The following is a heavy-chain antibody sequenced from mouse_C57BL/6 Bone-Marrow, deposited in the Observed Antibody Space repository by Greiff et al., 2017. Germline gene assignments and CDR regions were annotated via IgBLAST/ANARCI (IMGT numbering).Heavy chain of an antibody. Sequence: EVQLQQSGPELVKPGASVKISCKASGYTFTDYYMNWVKQSHGKSLEWIGDINPNNGGTSYNQKFKGKATLTVDKSSSTAYMELRSLTSEDSAVYDCARSDYGRGDYAMDYWGQGTSVTVSS. CDR3: ARSDYGRGDYAMDY. J-gene: IGHJ4*01. CDR1: GYTFTDYY. CDR2: INPNNGGT. D-gene: IGHD2-1*01. V-gene: IGHV1-26*01.